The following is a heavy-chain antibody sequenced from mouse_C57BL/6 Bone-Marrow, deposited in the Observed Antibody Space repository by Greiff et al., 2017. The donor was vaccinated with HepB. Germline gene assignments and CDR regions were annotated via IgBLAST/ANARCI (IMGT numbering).Heavy chain of an antibody. CDR1: GFNFKDYY. V-gene: IGHV14-4*01. CDR2: IDPENGDT. J-gene: IGHJ3*01. CDR3: TTWGEGFAY. Sequence: VQLKESGAELVRPGASVKLSCTASGFNFKDYYMHWVKQRPEQGLEWIGWIDPENGDTEYASKFQGKATITADTSSNTAYLQLSSLTSEDTAVYYCTTWGEGFAYWGQGTLVTVSA.